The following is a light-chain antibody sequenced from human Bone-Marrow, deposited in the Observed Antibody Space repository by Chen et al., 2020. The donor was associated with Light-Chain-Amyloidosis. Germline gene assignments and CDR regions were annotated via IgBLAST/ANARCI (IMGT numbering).Light chain of an antibody. CDR3: QQYDSLPLT. CDR2: DAS. Sequence: DIQMTQSPSSLSASVGDRVTITCQANQDIDNYLNWYQQKPGKAPNLLIYDASNLETGVPSRFSGRGSGIHFTLTISSLQPEDFATYFCQQYDSLPLTFGGGTKIETK. J-gene: IGKJ4*01. CDR1: QDIDNY. V-gene: IGKV1-33*01.